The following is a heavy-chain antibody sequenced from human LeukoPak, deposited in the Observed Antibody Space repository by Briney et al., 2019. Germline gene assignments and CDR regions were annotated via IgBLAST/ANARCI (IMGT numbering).Heavy chain of an antibody. CDR1: GGSITSYY. Sequence: SENLSLTCTVSGGSITSYYWTWIRQPPGKGLEWIGYIYHSGTTNYNPSLKSRVTISVDTSKNQFSLKLSSVTAADTAVYYCAQKAPYSPGYSQDWGQGTLVTVSS. CDR2: IYHSGTT. J-gene: IGHJ1*01. D-gene: IGHD2-21*01. CDR3: AQKAPYSPGYSQD. V-gene: IGHV4-59*01.